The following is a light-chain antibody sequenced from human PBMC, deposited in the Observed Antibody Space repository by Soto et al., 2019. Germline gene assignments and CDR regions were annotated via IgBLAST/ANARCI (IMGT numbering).Light chain of an antibody. CDR1: QSVSSSY. J-gene: IGKJ3*01. V-gene: IGKV3-20*01. CDR2: GAS. CDR3: QQYGSSFT. Sequence: IVLTQSPGTLSLSPGERATLSCRASQSVSSSYLAWYQQKPDQAPRLLIYGASSRATGIPDRFSGSGSGTDFTLTISRLEPEEFAVYYCQQYGSSFTFGPGTKVDIK.